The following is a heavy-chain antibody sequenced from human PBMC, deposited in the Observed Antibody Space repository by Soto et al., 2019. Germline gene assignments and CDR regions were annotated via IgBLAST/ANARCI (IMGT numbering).Heavy chain of an antibody. Sequence: ASVKVSCKVSGYTLTELSMHWVRQAPGKGLEWMGGFDPEDGETIYAQKFQGRVTMTEDTSTDTAYMELSSLRSEDTAVYYCATLHGGNSGPDYWGQGTLVTVSS. CDR3: ATLHGGNSGPDY. J-gene: IGHJ4*02. CDR2: FDPEDGET. CDR1: GYTLTELS. V-gene: IGHV1-24*01. D-gene: IGHD2-21*02.